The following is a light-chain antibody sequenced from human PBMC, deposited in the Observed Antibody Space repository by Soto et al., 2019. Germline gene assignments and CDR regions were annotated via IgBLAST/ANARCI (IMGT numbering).Light chain of an antibody. CDR3: QQHDKWPFT. Sequence: EMVMTQSPATLSVSPGERATLSCRASQSVSSNLAWYQQKPGQAPRLLIYGASTRATGIPARLSGSGSGTEFTPTISSLQSEDFAVYYCQQHDKWPFTFGQGTKLDIK. CDR1: QSVSSN. V-gene: IGKV3-15*01. CDR2: GAS. J-gene: IGKJ2*01.